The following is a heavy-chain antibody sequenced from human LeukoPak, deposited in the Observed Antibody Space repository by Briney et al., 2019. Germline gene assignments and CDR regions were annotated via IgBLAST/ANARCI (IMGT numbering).Heavy chain of an antibody. D-gene: IGHD3-3*01. CDR2: IYTSGST. CDR3: ARGVYYDFWSYYYYYMDV. V-gene: IGHV4-4*07. J-gene: IGHJ6*03. CDR1: GGSISSYH. Sequence: SETLSLTCTVSGGSISSYHWSWIRQPAGKGLEWIGRIYTSGSTNYNPSLKSRVTMSVDTSKNQFSLKLSSVTAADTAVYYCARGVYYDFWSYYYYYMDVWGKGTTVTVSS.